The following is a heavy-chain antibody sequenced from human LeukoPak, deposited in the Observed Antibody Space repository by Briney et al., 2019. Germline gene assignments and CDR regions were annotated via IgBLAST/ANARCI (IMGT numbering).Heavy chain of an antibody. J-gene: IGHJ4*02. V-gene: IGHV3-15*01. CDR1: GFTVSDAW. CDR3: TGKGN. D-gene: IGHD3-10*01. CDR2: ISRQTDGGTT. Sequence: GGSLRLSCAASGFTVSDAWMNWVRQAPGKGLEWVGRISRQTDGGTTDYAAPVKGRFTISRDDSKNTLYLQINSLKTDDTAVYYCTGKGNLGQGTLVTVSS.